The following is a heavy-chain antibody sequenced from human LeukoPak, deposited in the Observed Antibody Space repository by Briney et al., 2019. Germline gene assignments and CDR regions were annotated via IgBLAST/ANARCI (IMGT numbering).Heavy chain of an antibody. CDR3: AMGWIAAAGRTFGY. CDR2: ITSSSSYI. Sequence: GGSLRLSCAASGFTFSSYSMNWVRQSPGKGLEWVSSITSSSSYIYYADSVKGRFTNSRDNAKNSLYLQMNSLRAEDTAVYYCAMGWIAAAGRTFGYWGQGTLVTVSS. D-gene: IGHD6-13*01. CDR1: GFTFSSYS. J-gene: IGHJ4*02. V-gene: IGHV3-21*01.